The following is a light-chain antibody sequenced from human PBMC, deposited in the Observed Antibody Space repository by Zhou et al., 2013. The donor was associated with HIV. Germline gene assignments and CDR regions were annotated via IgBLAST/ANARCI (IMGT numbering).Light chain of an antibody. V-gene: IGKV1-5*03. CDR3: QQYESYRT. CDR2: QSS. CDR1: QNINDW. Sequence: DIQMTQSPSILSASVGDRVTITCRASQNINDWLAWYQQRPGKAPKLLIYQSSRLSSGVPSRFSGSGSGTEFTLTISGLQPDDFALYFCQQYESYRTFG. J-gene: IGKJ1*01.